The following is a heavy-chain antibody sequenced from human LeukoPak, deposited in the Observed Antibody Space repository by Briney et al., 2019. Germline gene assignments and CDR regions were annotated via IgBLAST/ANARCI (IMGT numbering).Heavy chain of an antibody. CDR1: GYTFTSYY. Sequence: ASVKVSCKASGYTFTSYYMHWVRQAPGQGLEWMGVINPSGGSTSYAQKFQGRVTMTRDTSTSTVYMELSSLRSEDTAVYYCARVSSGMRDAFDIWGQGTMVTVSS. CDR2: INPSGGST. CDR3: ARVSSGMRDAFDI. D-gene: IGHD6-19*01. V-gene: IGHV1-46*01. J-gene: IGHJ3*02.